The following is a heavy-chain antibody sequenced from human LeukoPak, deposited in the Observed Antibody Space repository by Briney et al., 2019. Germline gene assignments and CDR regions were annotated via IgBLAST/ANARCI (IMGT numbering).Heavy chain of an antibody. CDR1: GFTFDDYA. V-gene: IGHV3-9*01. CDR3: ARDQDYYGSGSYGPDH. D-gene: IGHD3-10*01. Sequence: GGSLRLFCAASGFTFDDYAMHWVRHAPGKGLEWVSGISWNSGSIGYADSVKGRFTISRDNAKNSLYLQMNSLRAEDTALYYCARDQDYYGSGSYGPDHWGQGILVTVSS. CDR2: ISWNSGSI. J-gene: IGHJ5*02.